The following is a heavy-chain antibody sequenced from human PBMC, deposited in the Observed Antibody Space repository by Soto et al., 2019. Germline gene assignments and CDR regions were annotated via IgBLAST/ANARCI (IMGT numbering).Heavy chain of an antibody. V-gene: IGHV1-8*02. J-gene: IGHJ6*02. CDR1: GYTFTSYG. CDR3: ARGHYDFWSGYYTGYYYYGMDV. Sequence: ASVKVSCKASGYTFTSYGISWVRQAPGQGLEWMGWMNPNSGNTGYAQKFQGRVTMTRNTSISTAYMELSSLRSEDTAVYYCARGHYDFWSGYYTGYYYYGMDVWGQGTTVTVSS. CDR2: MNPNSGNT. D-gene: IGHD3-3*01.